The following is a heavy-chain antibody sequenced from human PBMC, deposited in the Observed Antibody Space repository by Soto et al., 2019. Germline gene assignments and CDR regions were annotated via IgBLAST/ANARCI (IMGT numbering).Heavy chain of an antibody. CDR3: TRDGRYSGYPPPAF. D-gene: IGHD5-12*01. V-gene: IGHV3-49*03. CDR1: GFTFSDYT. Sequence: GGSLRLSCTASGFTFSDYTMSWFRQAPGKGLEWVGFIRSKAYGGTTEHAASVKGRFTISRDDSKSIAYLQMNSLKAEDTAVYHCTRDGRYSGYPPPAFWGQGTPVTVSS. CDR2: IRSKAYGGTT. J-gene: IGHJ4*02.